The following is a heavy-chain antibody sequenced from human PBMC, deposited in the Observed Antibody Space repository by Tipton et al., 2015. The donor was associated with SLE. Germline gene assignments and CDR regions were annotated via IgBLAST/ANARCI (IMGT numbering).Heavy chain of an antibody. J-gene: IGHJ5*02. CDR3: ARHARSSSWYPPFDP. CDR2: IYYRGST. CDR1: GGSISSSSYY. Sequence: TLSLTCTVSGGSISSSSYYWGWIRQPPGKGLEWIGSIYYRGSTYYNPSLKSRVTISVDTSKNQFSLKLSSVTAADTAVYYCARHARSSSWYPPFDPWGQGTLVTVSS. V-gene: IGHV4-39*07. D-gene: IGHD6-13*01.